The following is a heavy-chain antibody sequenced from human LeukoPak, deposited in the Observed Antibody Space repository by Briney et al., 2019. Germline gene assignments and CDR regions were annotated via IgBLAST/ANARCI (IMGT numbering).Heavy chain of an antibody. CDR2: IYPGDFDT. J-gene: IGHJ4*02. Sequence: GESLQISCKGSGYSFTNYWIAWVRQMPGKGLEWVGVIYPGDFDTRYSPSFQGQVTISVDNSITTAYLQWSSLKASDTAIYYCARNPRGGAARLGFDYWGQGTLVTVSS. CDR3: ARNPRGGAARLGFDY. D-gene: IGHD6-6*01. CDR1: GYSFTNYW. V-gene: IGHV5-51*01.